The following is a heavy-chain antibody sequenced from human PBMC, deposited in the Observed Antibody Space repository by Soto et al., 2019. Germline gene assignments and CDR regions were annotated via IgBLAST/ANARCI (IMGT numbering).Heavy chain of an antibody. D-gene: IGHD2-15*01. CDR1: GYTFTSYA. Sequence: ASVKVSCKASGYTFTSYAMHWVRQAPGQRLEWMGWINAGNGNTKYSQKFQGRVTITRDTSASTAYMELSSLRSEDTAVYYCARGIRGKDGPYYYYGMDVWGQGTTVTVSS. J-gene: IGHJ6*02. V-gene: IGHV1-3*01. CDR3: ARGIRGKDGPYYYYGMDV. CDR2: INAGNGNT.